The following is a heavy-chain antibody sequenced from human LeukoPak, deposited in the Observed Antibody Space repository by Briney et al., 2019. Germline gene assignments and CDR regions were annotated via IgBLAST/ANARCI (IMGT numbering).Heavy chain of an antibody. J-gene: IGHJ4*02. V-gene: IGHV4-61*02. CDR3: ARARHGYIYGYRPNELGHFFDY. D-gene: IGHD5-18*01. CDR2: IYTSGST. CDR1: GNSISSGDNY. Sequence: SETLSLTCTVSGNSISSGDNYWSWIRQPAGKGLEWIGRIYTSGSTNYNPSLKSRVTISGDTSKNQFSLRLSSVTAADTAVYYCARARHGYIYGYRPNELGHFFDYWGQGTLVTVSS.